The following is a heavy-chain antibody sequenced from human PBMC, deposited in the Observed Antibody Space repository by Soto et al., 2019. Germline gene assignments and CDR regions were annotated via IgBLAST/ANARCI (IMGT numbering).Heavy chain of an antibody. V-gene: IGHV4-4*02. J-gene: IGHJ4*02. CDR1: GGSISSSNW. CDR2: IYHSGST. D-gene: IGHD6-19*01. Sequence: LSLTCAVSGGSISSSNWWSWVRQPPGKGLEWIGEIYHSGSTNYNPSLKSRVTISVDKSKNQFSLKLSSVIAADTAVYYCARGYSSGWYYFDDWGQGTLVTVSS. CDR3: ARGYSSGWYYFDD.